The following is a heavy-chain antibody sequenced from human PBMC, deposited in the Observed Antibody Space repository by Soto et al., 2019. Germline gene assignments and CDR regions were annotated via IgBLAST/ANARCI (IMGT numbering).Heavy chain of an antibody. Sequence: GASVKVSCKASGYTFTSYAMHWVRQAPGQRLEWMGWINAGNGNTKYSQKFQGRVTITRDTSASTAYMELSSLRSEDTAVYYCACSTMVRGVPVYIDYWGQGTLVPVSS. CDR2: INAGNGNT. D-gene: IGHD3-10*01. CDR3: ACSTMVRGVPVYIDY. J-gene: IGHJ4*02. V-gene: IGHV1-3*01. CDR1: GYTFTSYA.